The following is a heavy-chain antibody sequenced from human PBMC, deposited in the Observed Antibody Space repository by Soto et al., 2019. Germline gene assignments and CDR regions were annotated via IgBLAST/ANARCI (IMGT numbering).Heavy chain of an antibody. Sequence: PGESLKISCKGSGYTFTNYWITWVRQMPGKGLEWMGRIDPTDSYINYSPSFQGHVTISADKSINTAYLQWSSLKASDTAMYYCARLVYDNIGYYHYFDHWGQGSLVTVSS. D-gene: IGHD3-22*01. CDR3: ARLVYDNIGYYHYFDH. V-gene: IGHV5-10-1*01. CDR2: IDPTDSYI. J-gene: IGHJ4*02. CDR1: GYTFTNYW.